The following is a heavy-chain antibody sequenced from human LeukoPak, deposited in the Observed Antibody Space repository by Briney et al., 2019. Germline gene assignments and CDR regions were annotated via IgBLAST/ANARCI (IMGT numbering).Heavy chain of an antibody. D-gene: IGHD3-22*01. V-gene: IGHV3-66*01. CDR1: GFTVSSSY. CDR3: ARNYYDSSAYYYFDY. J-gene: IGHJ4*02. CDR2: IYSGGGT. Sequence: PGGSLRLSCAASGFTVSSSYMHWVRQAPGKGLEWVSLIYSGGGTYYADSVKGRFTISRDNSKNTLYLQMNSLRAEDTAVYYCARNYYDSSAYYYFDYWGQGTLVTVSS.